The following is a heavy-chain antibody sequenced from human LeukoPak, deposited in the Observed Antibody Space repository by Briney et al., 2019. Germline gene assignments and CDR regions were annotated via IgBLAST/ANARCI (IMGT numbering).Heavy chain of an antibody. V-gene: IGHV4-4*02. CDR1: GGSISSSNW. J-gene: IGHJ6*03. CDR3: VRAASGDAVYYYGSGRRYYYYYMDV. D-gene: IGHD3-10*01. CDR2: IYHSGST. Sequence: SETLSLTCAVSGGSISSSNWWSWVRQPPGKGLEWIGEIYHSGSTNYNPSLKSRVTISVDKSKNQFSLEVMSVTAADTAVYFCVRAASGDAVYYYGSGRRYYYYYMDVWGKGTTVTISS.